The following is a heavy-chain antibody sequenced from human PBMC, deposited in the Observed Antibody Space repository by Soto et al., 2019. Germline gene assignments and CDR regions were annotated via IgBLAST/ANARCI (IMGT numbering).Heavy chain of an antibody. V-gene: IGHV4-61*01. Sequence: SETLSLTCTVSGGSVSSSSYYWNWIRQPPGKGLEWVGYIYYSGSTNYNPSLKSRVTISVDTSKNQFSLKLSSVTAADTAVYYCARHHDSLGKGTLGTVSS. CDR3: ARHHDS. CDR1: GGSVSSSSYY. J-gene: IGHJ4*02. CDR2: IYYSGST.